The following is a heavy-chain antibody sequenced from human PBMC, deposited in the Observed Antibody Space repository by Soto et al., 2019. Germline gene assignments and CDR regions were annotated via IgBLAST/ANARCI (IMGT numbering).Heavy chain of an antibody. CDR3: ASPERGMDV. CDR1: GYTFTSYG. CDR2: ISANNGTT. Sequence: GASVKVSCKASGYTFTSYGISWVRQAPGQGLEWMGGISANNGTTNYAQKLQGRVTITADESTSTAYMELSSLRSEDTAVYYCASPERGMDVWGQGTTVTVSS. J-gene: IGHJ6*02. V-gene: IGHV1-18*01.